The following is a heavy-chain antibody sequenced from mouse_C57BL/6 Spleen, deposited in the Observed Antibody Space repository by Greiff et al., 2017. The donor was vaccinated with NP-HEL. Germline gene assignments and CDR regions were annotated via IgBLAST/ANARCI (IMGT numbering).Heavy chain of an antibody. CDR3: ARTSPYYGSSYPFAY. Sequence: EVQLQQSGPELVKPGASVKISCKASGYTFTDYYMNWVKQSHGKSLEWIGDINPNNGGTSYNQKFKGKATLTVDKSSSTAYMELRSLTSEDSAVYYCARTSPYYGSSYPFAYWGQGTLVTVSA. D-gene: IGHD1-1*01. J-gene: IGHJ3*01. V-gene: IGHV1-26*01. CDR2: INPNNGGT. CDR1: GYTFTDYY.